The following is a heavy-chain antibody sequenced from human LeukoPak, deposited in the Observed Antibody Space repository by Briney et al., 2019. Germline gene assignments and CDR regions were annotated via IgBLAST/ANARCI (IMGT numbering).Heavy chain of an antibody. D-gene: IGHD3-10*01. V-gene: IGHV3-30-3*01. J-gene: IGHJ6*02. CDR3: ASQGGLLWFGELSGGMDV. CDR2: ISYDGSNK. CDR1: GFTFSSYA. Sequence: GRSLRLSCAASGFTFSSYAMNWVRQAPGKGLEWVAFISYDGSNKYYADSVKGRFTISRDNSKNTLYLQMNSLRAEDTAEYYCASQGGLLWFGELSGGMDVWGQGTTVTVSS.